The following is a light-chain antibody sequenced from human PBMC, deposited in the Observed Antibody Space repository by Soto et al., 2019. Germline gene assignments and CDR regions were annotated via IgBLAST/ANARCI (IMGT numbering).Light chain of an antibody. J-gene: IGKJ2*01. Sequence: EIVLTQSPGTLSLSPGERATLSCRASQSVSSTYFSWYQQKPGQAPRLLIYAESSRETGIPDTFSGSGSGTDFTLTISRLEPKDFAVYYCQQYDSSPYTFGQGTKLEIK. CDR1: QSVSSTY. CDR3: QQYDSSPYT. CDR2: AES. V-gene: IGKV3-20*01.